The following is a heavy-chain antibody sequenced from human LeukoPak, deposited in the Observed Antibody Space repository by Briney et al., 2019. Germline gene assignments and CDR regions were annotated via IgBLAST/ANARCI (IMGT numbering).Heavy chain of an antibody. J-gene: IGHJ4*02. D-gene: IGHD3-10*01. V-gene: IGHV3-7*04. CDR3: AGALWGGDRYGSGNYPDY. CDR2: IKQDESER. Sequence: GGSLRLSCEGSGFSFSSYWMTWVRQSPGKGPEWVANIKQDESERYTVDSVKGRFTISRDNAKNSVYLHMNSLRAEDTAMYYCAGALWGGDRYGSGNYPDYWGQGTLVTVSS. CDR1: GFSFSSYW.